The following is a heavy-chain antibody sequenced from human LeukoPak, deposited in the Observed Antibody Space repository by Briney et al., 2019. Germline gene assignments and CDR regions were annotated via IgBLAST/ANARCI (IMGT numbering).Heavy chain of an antibody. CDR2: IYYSGST. CDR3: ARTGTRNNWFDP. CDR1: GGSISSGGYY. D-gene: IGHD1-7*01. J-gene: IGHJ5*02. V-gene: IGHV4-31*03. Sequence: SQTLSLTCTVSGGSISSGGYYWSWIRQHPGKGLEWIGYIYYSGSTYYNPSLKSRVTISVDTSKNQLSLKLSSVTAADTAVYYCARTGTRNNWFDPWGQGTLVTVSS.